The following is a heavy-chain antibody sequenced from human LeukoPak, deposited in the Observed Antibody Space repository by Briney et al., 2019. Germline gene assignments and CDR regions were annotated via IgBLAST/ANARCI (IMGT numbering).Heavy chain of an antibody. CDR2: ISVSGGST. Sequence: GRSLRLSCAASGFTFSTYAISSVRQAPGKGLEWVSVISVSGGSTYYAASVRGRFTISRDNSRNTLYLKKNSLRAEDTAVYYCAKDGDYYGAGSYPYSCYDMDGWGQGTTVTVSS. CDR3: AKDGDYYGAGSYPYSCYDMDG. CDR1: GFTFSTYA. D-gene: IGHD3-10*01. J-gene: IGHJ6*02. V-gene: IGHV3-23*01.